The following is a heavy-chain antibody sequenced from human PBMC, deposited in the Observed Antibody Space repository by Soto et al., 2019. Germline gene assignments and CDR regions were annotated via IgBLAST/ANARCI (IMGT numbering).Heavy chain of an antibody. CDR3: ARDVSLYDFWSGYFEANNWFDP. V-gene: IGHV3-21*01. CDR1: GFTFSSYS. D-gene: IGHD3-3*01. J-gene: IGHJ5*02. CDR2: ISSSSSYI. Sequence: PGGSLRLSCAASGFTFSSYSMNWVRQAPGKGLEWVSSISSSSSYIYYADSVKGRFTISRDNAKNSLYLQMNSLRAEDTAVYYCARDVSLYDFWSGYFEANNWFDPWGQGTLVTVSS.